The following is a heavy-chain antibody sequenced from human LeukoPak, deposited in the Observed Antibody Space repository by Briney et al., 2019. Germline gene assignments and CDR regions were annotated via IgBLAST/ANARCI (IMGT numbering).Heavy chain of an antibody. J-gene: IGHJ2*01. CDR2: IIPIFGTA. Sequence: SVKVSCKASGGTFSSYAISWVRQAPGQGPEWMGGIIPIFGTANYAQKFQGRVTITADGSTSTAYMELSSLRSEDTAVYYCARGRAVAWVFDLWGRGTLVTVSS. V-gene: IGHV1-69*01. CDR3: ARGRAVAWVFDL. D-gene: IGHD6-19*01. CDR1: GGTFSSYA.